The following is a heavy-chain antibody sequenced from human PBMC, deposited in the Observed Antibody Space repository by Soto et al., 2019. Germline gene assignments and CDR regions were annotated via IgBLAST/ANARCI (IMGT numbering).Heavy chain of an antibody. V-gene: IGHV1-2*02. D-gene: IGHD1-1*01. J-gene: IGHJ4*02. Sequence: QVQLVQSGAEVTKPGASVKVSCKASGYTFTGYYMHWVRQAPGQGLEWMGWINPHSGGTNYAQTFQGRVTMTRDTSISTAYMELRRLRSADTAVYYCARVTRWNDGPGDYWGQGTLVTVSS. CDR2: INPHSGGT. CDR1: GYTFTGYY. CDR3: ARVTRWNDGPGDY.